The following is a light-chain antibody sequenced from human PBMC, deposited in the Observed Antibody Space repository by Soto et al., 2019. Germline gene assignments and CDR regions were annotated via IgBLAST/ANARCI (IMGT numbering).Light chain of an antibody. J-gene: IGKJ1*01. Sequence: EILFTQSPGTLSLSPGERATFSCRASQSVSSNYLAWYQQKPGQAPRLLIYGASGRDTGVPDRFSGSWSGTEFTLTIDRLESEDFEVYFCQQYGDLPWTFGQGTKVDIK. CDR2: GAS. V-gene: IGKV3-20*01. CDR1: QSVSSNY. CDR3: QQYGDLPWT.